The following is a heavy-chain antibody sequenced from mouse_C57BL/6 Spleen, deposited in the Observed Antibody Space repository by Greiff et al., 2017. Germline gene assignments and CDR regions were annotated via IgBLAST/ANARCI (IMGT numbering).Heavy chain of an antibody. CDR3: ARHWGDYDGCDD. Sequence: DVHLVESGGDLVKPGGSLKLSCAASGFTFSSYGMSWVRQTPDKRLEWVATISSGGSYTYYPDSVKGRFTISRDNAKNTLYLQMSSLKSEDTAMYYWARHWGDYDGCDDWGQGTTLTVSS. CDR1: GFTFSSYG. CDR2: ISSGGSYT. V-gene: IGHV5-6*01. J-gene: IGHJ2*01. D-gene: IGHD2-4*01.